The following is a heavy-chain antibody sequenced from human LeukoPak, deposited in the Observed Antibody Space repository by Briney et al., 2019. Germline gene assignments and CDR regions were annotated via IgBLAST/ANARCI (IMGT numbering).Heavy chain of an antibody. D-gene: IGHD6-13*01. CDR2: IYSSGRT. Sequence: SETLSLTCTVSGDSISSGSYYWSWIRQPAGEGLEWIGRIYSSGRTHYSPSLKSRVAISVDTSKNRFSLRLSSVTAADTAVYYCAKLGQQLAPYYFDYWGQGTLVTVSS. J-gene: IGHJ4*02. CDR1: GDSISSGSYY. CDR3: AKLGQQLAPYYFDY. V-gene: IGHV4-61*02.